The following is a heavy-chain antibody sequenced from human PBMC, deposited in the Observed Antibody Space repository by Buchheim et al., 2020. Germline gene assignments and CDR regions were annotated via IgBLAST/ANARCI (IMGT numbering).Heavy chain of an antibody. CDR2: ISDSGNTI. J-gene: IGHJ6*02. V-gene: IGHV3-48*03. D-gene: IGHD3-10*01. CDR1: GFTFTTYE. Sequence: EVQLVESGGGLVQPGGSLRLSCAASGFTFTTYEMNWVRQAPGKGLEWVSYISDSGNTIYYADSVMGRFTISRDNAKNSLYLQMNSLRAEDTAVYHCATKLWFVNYYGMDVWGQGT. CDR3: ATKLWFVNYYGMDV.